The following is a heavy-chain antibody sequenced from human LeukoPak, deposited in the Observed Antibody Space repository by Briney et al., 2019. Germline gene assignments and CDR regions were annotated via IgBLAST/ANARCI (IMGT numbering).Heavy chain of an antibody. D-gene: IGHD3-22*01. J-gene: IGHJ4*02. CDR3: ARDREYYYDRYFDY. V-gene: IGHV3-33*01. CDR2: IWYDTSNT. Sequence: PGGSLRLSCAAPGFTFSSYGMHWVRPAPGQGLEWVAVIWYDTSNTYYADSVKGRFTISRDNSKTTLYLQMNSLRAEDTAVYYCARDREYYYDRYFDYWGQGTLVTVSS. CDR1: GFTFSSYG.